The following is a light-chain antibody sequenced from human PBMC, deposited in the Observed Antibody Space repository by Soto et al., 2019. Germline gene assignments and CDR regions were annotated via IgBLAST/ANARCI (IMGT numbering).Light chain of an antibody. CDR1: QGVSIW. V-gene: IGKV1-12*01. J-gene: IGKJ1*01. Sequence: DIQMTQSPSSVSASVGDRVTITCRASQGVSIWLAWYQQKPGKAPNLLIYAASSLRSGVPSRFSGSGSGTGFALTISSLQPEDFATYYCQQSYSTPRTFGQGTKVEIK. CDR3: QQSYSTPRT. CDR2: AAS.